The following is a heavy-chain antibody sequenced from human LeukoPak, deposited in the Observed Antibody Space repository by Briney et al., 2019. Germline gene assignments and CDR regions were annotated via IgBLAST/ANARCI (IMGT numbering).Heavy chain of an antibody. CDR1: GYTFTGYY. CDR3: ARGGSGSYSDYYYYYYMDV. Sequence: SVKVSCKASGYTFTGYYMHWVRQAPGQGLEWMGGIIPIFGTANYAQKFQGRVTITADESTSTAYMELSSLRSEDTAVYYCARGGSGSYSDYYYYYYMDVWGKGTTVTVSS. V-gene: IGHV1-69*13. J-gene: IGHJ6*03. D-gene: IGHD3-10*01. CDR2: IIPIFGTA.